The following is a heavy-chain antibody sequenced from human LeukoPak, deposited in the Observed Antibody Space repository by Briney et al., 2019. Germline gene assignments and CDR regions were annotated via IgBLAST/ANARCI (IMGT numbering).Heavy chain of an antibody. D-gene: IGHD3-16*01. CDR1: GYTLTSYG. J-gene: IGHJ4*02. CDR2: ISAYNGNT. CDR3: ARSPSHYAPYYFDY. Sequence: ASVKVSCKASGYTLTSYGISWVRQAPGQGLEWMGWISAYNGNTNYAQKLQGRVTMTTDTSTSTAYMELRSLRSDDTAVYYCARSPSHYAPYYFDYWGQGTLVTVSS. V-gene: IGHV1-18*01.